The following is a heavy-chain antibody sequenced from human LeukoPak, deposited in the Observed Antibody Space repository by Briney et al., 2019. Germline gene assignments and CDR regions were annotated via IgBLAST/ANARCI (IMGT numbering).Heavy chain of an antibody. D-gene: IGHD3-10*01. CDR3: ARQHPPPRISLVRGVEY. J-gene: IGHJ4*02. CDR2: NYHSGNT. V-gene: IGHV4-38-2*01. Sequence: SETLSLTCAVSGLSVSRGYYWGWTRPPPGKGLEGIGTNYHSGNTYYNPSLKSRVTISVDTSKNKFSLKVSSVTAADTAVYYCARQHPPPRISLVRGVEYWGQGTLVTVTS. CDR1: GLSVSRGYY.